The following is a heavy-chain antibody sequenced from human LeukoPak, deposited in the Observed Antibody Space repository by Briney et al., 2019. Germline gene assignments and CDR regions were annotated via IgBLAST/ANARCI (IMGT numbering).Heavy chain of an antibody. D-gene: IGHD3-10*01. CDR3: ARDALCFGELLVDSWFDP. CDR1: GGSISSYY. V-gene: IGHV4-59*12. Sequence: SETLSLTCTVSGGSISSYYWSWIRQPPGKGLEWIGYIYYSGSTNYNPSLKSRVTMSVDTSKNQFSLKLSSVTAADTAVYYCARDALCFGELLVDSWFDPWGQGTLVTVSS. CDR2: IYYSGST. J-gene: IGHJ5*02.